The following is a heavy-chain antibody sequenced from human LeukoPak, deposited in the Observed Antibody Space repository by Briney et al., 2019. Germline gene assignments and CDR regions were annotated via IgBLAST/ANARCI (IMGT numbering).Heavy chain of an antibody. J-gene: IGHJ4*01. Sequence: GGSLGLSCAVSGFTFSSYWMNWVHQAPGKGLEWVASIRQDGGEKSYVDSVKGRFTISRDNTKNSLYLQINSLRAEDTAVYYCARDGTAAGLYFDLWGQGTLVTVSS. V-gene: IGHV3-7*01. D-gene: IGHD6-13*01. CDR3: ARDGTAAGLYFDL. CDR1: GFTFSSYW. CDR2: IRQDGGEK.